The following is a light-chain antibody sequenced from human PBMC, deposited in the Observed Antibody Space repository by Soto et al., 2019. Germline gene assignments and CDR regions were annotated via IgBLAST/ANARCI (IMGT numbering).Light chain of an antibody. V-gene: IGLV2-14*01. CDR3: SSYTSSSTLVV. CDR1: SSDVGGYNY. CDR2: DVS. Sequence: QSALTQPASVSGSPGQSITISCTGTSSDVGGYNYVSWYQQHPGKAPKLMIYDVSNRPSGVSNRFSGSKSGNTASXTXSGLQAEDEADYYCSSYTSSSTLVVFGGGTKLTVL. J-gene: IGLJ2*01.